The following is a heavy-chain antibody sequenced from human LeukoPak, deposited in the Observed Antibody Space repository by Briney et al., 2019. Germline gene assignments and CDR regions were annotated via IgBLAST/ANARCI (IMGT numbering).Heavy chain of an antibody. D-gene: IGHD2-2*01. V-gene: IGHV1-2*02. Sequence: ASVKVSCKASGYTFTGYYIHWVRQAPGRGLEWMGWIGSNSGGTRYAQKFQDRVTMTRDTSISTAYMELNSLRSDDTAVYYCARRPGRSSSLPYGMFLWGQGTTVIVSS. CDR2: IGSNSGGT. CDR1: GYTFTGYY. CDR3: ARRPGRSSSLPYGMFL. J-gene: IGHJ6*02.